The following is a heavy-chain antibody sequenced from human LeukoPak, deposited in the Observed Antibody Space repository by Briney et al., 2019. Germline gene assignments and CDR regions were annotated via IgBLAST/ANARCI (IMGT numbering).Heavy chain of an antibody. CDR1: GFTFSSYA. CDR2: ISYDGSNK. J-gene: IGHJ6*03. D-gene: IGHD2-2*01. V-gene: IGHV3-30*10. CDR3: ARDPTPAAPTYYYYMDV. Sequence: GGSLRLSCAASGFTFSSYAMHWVRQAPGKGREWVAVISYDGSNKYYTDSVKGRFTISRDNSKNTLYLQMNSLRAEDTAVYYCARDPTPAAPTYYYYMDVWGKGTTVTVSS.